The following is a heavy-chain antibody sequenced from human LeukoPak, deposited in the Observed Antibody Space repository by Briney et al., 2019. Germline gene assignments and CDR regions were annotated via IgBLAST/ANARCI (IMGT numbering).Heavy chain of an antibody. Sequence: ASVKVSCKASGYTFTGYYMHWVRQAPGQGLEWMGWINPISGGTNYAQKFQGRVTMTRDTSISTAYMELSRLRSDDTAVYYCARDSLDYDSSGYYPNWGQGTLVTVSS. J-gene: IGHJ4*02. V-gene: IGHV1-2*02. CDR3: ARDSLDYDSSGYYPN. CDR1: GYTFTGYY. D-gene: IGHD3-22*01. CDR2: INPISGGT.